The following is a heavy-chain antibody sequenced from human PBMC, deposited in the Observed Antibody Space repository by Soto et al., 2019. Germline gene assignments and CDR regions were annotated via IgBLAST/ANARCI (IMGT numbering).Heavy chain of an antibody. V-gene: IGHV1-18*01. CDR3: ARGGSPMDY. J-gene: IGHJ4*02. CDR1: GYTFTNFG. CDR2: ISAYNGNT. Sequence: QVQLVQSGAEVKKPGASVKVSCKTSGYTFTNFGLSWVRQAPGQGLEWMGWISAYNGNTNYAQNFMSRGTMTTDTSTSAAYMELRSVRSDDSAVYYCARGGSPMDYWGQGTLVTVYS.